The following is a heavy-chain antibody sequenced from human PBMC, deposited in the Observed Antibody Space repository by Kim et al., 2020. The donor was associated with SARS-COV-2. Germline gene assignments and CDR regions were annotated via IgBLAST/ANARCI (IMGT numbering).Heavy chain of an antibody. V-gene: IGHV3-21*01. D-gene: IGHD2-21*02. CDR1: GFTFSSYS. Sequence: GGSLRLSCAASGFTFSSYSMNWVRQAPGKGLEWVSSISSSSSYIYYADSVKGRFTISRDNAKNSLYLQMNSLRAEDTAVYYCARKGGRGLNYYYGMDVWGQGTTVTVSS. J-gene: IGHJ6*02. CDR2: ISSSSSYI. CDR3: ARKGGRGLNYYYGMDV.